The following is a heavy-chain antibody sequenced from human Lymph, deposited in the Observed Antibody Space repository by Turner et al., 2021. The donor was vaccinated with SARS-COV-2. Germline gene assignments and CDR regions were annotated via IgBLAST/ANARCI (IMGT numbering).Heavy chain of an antibody. CDR1: GITVSRNY. J-gene: IGHJ6*02. Sequence: EVQLLESGGGLVQPGGSLRLTCAASGITVSRNYMSWARQGPGKGIEWVSVIYSGGSSYDADSVKGRFTIARNNSKNTLYLQMNSMRTEDTAVYYCAKDLDTAGGMDVWGQGTTVTVSS. D-gene: IGHD5-18*01. V-gene: IGHV3-53*04. CDR3: AKDLDTAGGMDV. CDR2: IYSGGSS.